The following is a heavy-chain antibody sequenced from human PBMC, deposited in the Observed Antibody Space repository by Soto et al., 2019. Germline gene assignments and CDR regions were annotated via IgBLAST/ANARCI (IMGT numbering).Heavy chain of an antibody. CDR2: INHSGST. CDR1: GGSFSGYY. D-gene: IGHD3-10*01. V-gene: IGHV4-34*01. J-gene: IGHJ6*02. CDR3: ARGLVGTIRGVTRYYYYGMDV. Sequence: SETLSLTCAVYGGSFSGYYWSWIRQPPGKGLEWIGEINHSGSTNYNPSLKSRVTISVDTSKNQFSLKLSSVTAADTAVYYCARGLVGTIRGVTRYYYYGMDVWGQGTTVTV.